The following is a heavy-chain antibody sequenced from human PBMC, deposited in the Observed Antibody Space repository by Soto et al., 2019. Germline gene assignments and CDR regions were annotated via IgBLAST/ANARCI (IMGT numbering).Heavy chain of an antibody. D-gene: IGHD6-13*01. CDR2: INAANGDT. CDR1: GSTFTSYG. J-gene: IGHJ5*02. V-gene: IGHV1-3*01. CDR3: VRRHVSATGIDWFDP. Sequence: GASVTVSCTASGSTFTSYGIHWVRQAPGQRLEWMGWINAANGDTKYSPKFQGRVTITRDTSASTAYMELSSLRSEDTAVYYCVRRHVSATGIDWFDPWGQGTLVNVSS.